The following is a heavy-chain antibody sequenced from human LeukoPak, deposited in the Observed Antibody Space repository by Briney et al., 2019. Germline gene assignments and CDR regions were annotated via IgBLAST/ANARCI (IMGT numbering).Heavy chain of an antibody. Sequence: ASVKVSCKTSGYRFNAYGISWVRQAPGQGLEWMGWISGYNGNTNYGEKVQGRLTMALDTSTTTAYMELSGLRSDDTAVYYCARVFDFGDNGDDAFDTWGQGTLVTVS. J-gene: IGHJ3*02. D-gene: IGHD4-17*01. CDR1: GYRFNAYG. V-gene: IGHV1-18*01. CDR3: ARVFDFGDNGDDAFDT. CDR2: ISGYNGNT.